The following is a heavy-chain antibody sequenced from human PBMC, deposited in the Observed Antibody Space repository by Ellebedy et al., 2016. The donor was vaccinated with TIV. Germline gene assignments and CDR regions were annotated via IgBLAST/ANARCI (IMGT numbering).Heavy chain of an antibody. V-gene: IGHV3-9*02. CDR1: GFTSHGYA. J-gene: IGHJ4*02. CDR2: FDWNSGRI. D-gene: IGHD3-10*01. CDR3: IEDVSLGGLDY. Sequence: SLKISCAASGFTSHGYATHSVRQTPGKGLEWVSGFDWNSGRIGYADSVKGRFTISTDNAKNSVYLQMNSLRLEDTALYFCIEDVSLGGLDYWGQGALVIVS.